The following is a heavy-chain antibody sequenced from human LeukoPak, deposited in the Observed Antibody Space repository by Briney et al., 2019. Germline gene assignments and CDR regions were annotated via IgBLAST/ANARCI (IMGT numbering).Heavy chain of an antibody. D-gene: IGHD1-14*01. J-gene: IGHJ4*02. V-gene: IGHV4-30-4*08. CDR3: ARDRVPPYYFDY. CDR2: IYYSGST. Sequence: KPSETLSLTCTVSGGSISSGDYYWSWIRQPPGKGLEWIGYIYYSGSTYYNPSLKSRVTISVDTSKNQFSLKLSSVTAADTAVYYCARDRVPPYYFDYWGQGTLVTVSS. CDR1: GGSISSGDYY.